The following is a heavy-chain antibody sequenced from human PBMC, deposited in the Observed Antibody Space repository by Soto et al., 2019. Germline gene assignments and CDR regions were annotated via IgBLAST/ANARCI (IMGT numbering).Heavy chain of an antibody. CDR1: GDSVSINSVA. D-gene: IGHD4-17*01. CDR3: ARDPNYGGRPNWFDH. Sequence: QVQLQQSGPGLVKPSQTLSLTCAISGDSVSINSVAWNWIRQSPSIGLEWLGRTYYRSKSYNDYAISVKSRITINPDTSQNQFSLQLNAVTPEDTAVYYCARDPNYGGRPNWFDHWGQGTLVTVSS. CDR2: TYYRSKSYN. V-gene: IGHV6-1*01. J-gene: IGHJ5*02.